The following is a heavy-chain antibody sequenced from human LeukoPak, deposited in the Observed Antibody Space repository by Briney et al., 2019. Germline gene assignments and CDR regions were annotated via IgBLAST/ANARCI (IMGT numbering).Heavy chain of an antibody. CDR3: ARHRAIAGPFDN. CDR2: ISYSGLT. Sequence: SETLSLTCDVSGGSISGFYWSWFRQPPGKGLEWIGQISYSGLTKFNPALKSRVRISVDTSKNQISVALNSVTAADTAFYFCARHRAIAGPFDNWDQGTLVTVSS. V-gene: IGHV4-59*08. J-gene: IGHJ4*02. CDR1: GGSISGFY. D-gene: IGHD6-19*01.